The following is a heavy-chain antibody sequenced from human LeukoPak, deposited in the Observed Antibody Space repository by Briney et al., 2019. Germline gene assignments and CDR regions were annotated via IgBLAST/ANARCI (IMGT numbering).Heavy chain of an antibody. CDR2: ISSSSSTI. D-gene: IGHD3-22*01. J-gene: IGHJ4*02. CDR1: GFSFSSYS. V-gene: IGHV3-48*02. Sequence: PGGSLRLSCAASGFSFSSYSMNWVRQAPGKGLEWVSYISSSSSTIYYADSVKGRFTISRDNAKNSLYLQMNSLRDEDTAVYYCARDRGRYDSSGYYYEGYFDYWGQGTLVTVSS. CDR3: ARDRGRYDSSGYYYEGYFDY.